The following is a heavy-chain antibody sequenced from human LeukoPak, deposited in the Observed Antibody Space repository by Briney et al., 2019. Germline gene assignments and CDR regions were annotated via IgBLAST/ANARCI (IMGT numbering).Heavy chain of an antibody. CDR3: ATLSHYDSSAYYHTY. V-gene: IGHV1-24*01. J-gene: IGHJ4*02. Sequence: GASVKVSCTVSGYSLTELSMHWVRQALGKGLEWMGGFDPEDGETVYAQKFQARVTMTEDTSTDTAYMELSSLTSEDTAVYYCATLSHYDSSAYYHTYWGQGTLLTVSS. CDR1: GYSLTELS. D-gene: IGHD3-22*01. CDR2: FDPEDGET.